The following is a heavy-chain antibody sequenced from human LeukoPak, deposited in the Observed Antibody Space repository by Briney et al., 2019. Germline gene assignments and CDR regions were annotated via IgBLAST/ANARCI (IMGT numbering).Heavy chain of an antibody. V-gene: IGHV3-21*01. D-gene: IGHD2-2*01. Sequence: PGGSLRLSCAASGFTFSSYSMNWVRQAPGKGLEWISSISSSSSYIYYANSVKGRFTISRDNAKNSLYLQMNSLRAEDTAVYYCARDQVCLWGYCSSTRPDYSSSFDYWGQGTLVTVSS. CDR2: ISSSSSYI. CDR3: ARDQVCLWGYCSSTRPDYSSSFDY. J-gene: IGHJ4*02. CDR1: GFTFSSYS.